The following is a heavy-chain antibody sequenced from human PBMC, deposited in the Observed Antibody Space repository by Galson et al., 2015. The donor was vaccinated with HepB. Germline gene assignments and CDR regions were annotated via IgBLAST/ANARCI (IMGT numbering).Heavy chain of an antibody. D-gene: IGHD3-9*01. J-gene: IGHJ3*02. CDR3: ARPILSGYYASDGFDI. V-gene: IGHV1-46*01. CDR2: INPSGGST. Sequence: SVKVSCKASEYTFTKYYLHWVRQAPGQGLEWMGIINPSGGSTTYAQKFQGRVTMATDTSTSTVYMELSSLRSEDTAVYYCARPILSGYYASDGFDIWGQGTMVTVSS. CDR1: EYTFTKYY.